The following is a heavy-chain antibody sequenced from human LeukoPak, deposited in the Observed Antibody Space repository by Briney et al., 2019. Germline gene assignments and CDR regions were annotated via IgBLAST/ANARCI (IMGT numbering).Heavy chain of an antibody. CDR3: VQGGQYTRAYSDAFGL. CDR1: GITFSHHG. Sequence: GRSLRLSCAASGITFSHHGMDWVRQAPGKGLEWVAGMQYDGSIKFYLDSVKGRFTISRDNSKNTLDLQMNSLRFEDTAVYFCVQGGQYTRAYSDAFGLWGQGTMVTVSS. CDR2: MQYDGSIK. V-gene: IGHV3-30*03. D-gene: IGHD2-21*01. J-gene: IGHJ3*01.